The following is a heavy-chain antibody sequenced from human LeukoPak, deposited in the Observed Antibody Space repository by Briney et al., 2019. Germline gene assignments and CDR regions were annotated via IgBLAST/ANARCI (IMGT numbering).Heavy chain of an antibody. CDR3: ATDILGTRAFDS. CDR2: FNPENGET. J-gene: IGHJ4*02. D-gene: IGHD1-14*01. CDR1: GYTFTGYY. V-gene: IGHV1-24*01. Sequence: ASVKVSCKASGYTFTGYYMHWVRQAPGKGLEWMGGFNPENGETIYAQKFQGRVTMTEDTSTDTAYMEVSSLRFEDTAVYYCATDILGTRAFDSWGQGTLVTVSS.